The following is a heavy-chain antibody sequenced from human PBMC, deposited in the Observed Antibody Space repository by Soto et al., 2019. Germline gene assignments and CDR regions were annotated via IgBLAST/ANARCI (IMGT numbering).Heavy chain of an antibody. CDR3: ASSNYDSPIPLYY. Sequence: SETLYLTCNVSGDSISSYYWNWIRQSPGKGLEWLGYIQHRGSTNYNPSLQSRVTISVDRSKNQFSLKLSSVTAADTAVYYCASSNYDSPIPLYYWGQGTLVTVSS. D-gene: IGHD3-22*01. J-gene: IGHJ4*02. V-gene: IGHV4-59*12. CDR2: IQHRGST. CDR1: GDSISSYY.